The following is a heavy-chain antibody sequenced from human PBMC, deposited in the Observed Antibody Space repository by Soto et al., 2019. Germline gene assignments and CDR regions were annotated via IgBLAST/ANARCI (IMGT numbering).Heavy chain of an antibody. J-gene: IGHJ3*02. D-gene: IGHD3-10*01. CDR2: VDGSGGDT. CDR1: GFTFSSHA. CDR3: AKDVWFGEPDAFDI. Sequence: GGSLRLSCAASGFTFSSHAMAWLRQAPGTGPEWVAFVDGSGGDTSYADSVKGRFTISRDNSKNTLYLHMNSLRAEDTAVYYCAKDVWFGEPDAFDIWGQGTMVTVSS. V-gene: IGHV3-23*01.